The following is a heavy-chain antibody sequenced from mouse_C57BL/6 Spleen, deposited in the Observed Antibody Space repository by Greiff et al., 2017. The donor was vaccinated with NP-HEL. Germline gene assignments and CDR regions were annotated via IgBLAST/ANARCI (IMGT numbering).Heavy chain of an antibody. J-gene: IGHJ3*01. D-gene: IGHD2-4*01. CDR1: GFTFSDYY. CDR3: ARHNYDYDAWFAY. CDR2: ISNGGGST. V-gene: IGHV5-12*01. Sequence: EVKLKESGGGLVQPGGSLKLSCAASGFTFSDYYMYWVRQTPEKRLEWVAYISNGGGSTYYPDTVKGRFTISRDNAKNTLYLQMSRLKSEDTAMYYCARHNYDYDAWFAYWGQGTLVTVSA.